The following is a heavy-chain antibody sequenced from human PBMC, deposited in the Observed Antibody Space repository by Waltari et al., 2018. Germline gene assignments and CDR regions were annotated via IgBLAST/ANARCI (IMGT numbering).Heavy chain of an antibody. CDR2: IIPIFGTA. J-gene: IGHJ6*03. V-gene: IGHV1-69*12. CDR1: GGTFSSYA. D-gene: IGHD1-7*01. Sequence: QVQLVQSGAEVKKPGSSVKVSCKASGGTFSSYAISWVRQAPGQGLEWMGGIIPIFGTANYAQKFQGRVTITADESTSTAYMELSSLRSEDTAVYYCARGRNWNYVLGYYYYYMDVWGKGTTVTISS. CDR3: ARGRNWNYVLGYYYYYMDV.